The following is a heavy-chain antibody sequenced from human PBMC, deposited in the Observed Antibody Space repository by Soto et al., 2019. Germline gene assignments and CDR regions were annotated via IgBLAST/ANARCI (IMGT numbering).Heavy chain of an antibody. Sequence: SVKVSSKVSGCTLTELAIHWVRQAPGKGLEWMGGFDPEDGETIYPQKIQGRVTMTEDTSTDTAYMELSSLRSEDTGVYYCARVGKQLWDYYNVMDVWGKGTTVSVSS. CDR1: GCTLTELA. V-gene: IGHV1-24*01. CDR3: ARVGKQLWDYYNVMDV. J-gene: IGHJ6*04. CDR2: FDPEDGET. D-gene: IGHD5-18*01.